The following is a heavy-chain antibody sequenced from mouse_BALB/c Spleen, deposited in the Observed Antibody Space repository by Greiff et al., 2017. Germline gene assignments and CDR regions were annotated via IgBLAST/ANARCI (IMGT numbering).Heavy chain of an antibody. D-gene: IGHD3-2*02. J-gene: IGHJ4*01. CDR3: AREGFMDY. V-gene: IGHV5-4*02. CDR1: GFTFSDYY. CDR2: ISDGGSYT. Sequence: EVKLVESGGGLVKPGGSLKLSCAASGFTFSDYYMYWVRQTPEKRLEWVATISDGGSYTYYPDSVKGRFTISRDNAKNNLYLQMSSLKSEDTAMYYCAREGFMDYWGQGTSVTVSS.